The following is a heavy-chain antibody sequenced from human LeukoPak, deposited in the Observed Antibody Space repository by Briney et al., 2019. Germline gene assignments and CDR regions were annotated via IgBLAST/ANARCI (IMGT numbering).Heavy chain of an antibody. CDR2: VSPIFGAA. CDR3: ATLRLGQLSFDF. D-gene: IGHD3-16*02. J-gene: IGHJ4*02. V-gene: IGHV1-69*13. Sequence: SVKVSCKASGGTFTNFGINWVRQAPGQGLDWMGGVSPIFGAANYAQRFQGRITITADESTNTAFMGMSSLRSEDTAVYYCATLRLGQLSFDFWGQGTLVTVSS. CDR1: GGTFTNFG.